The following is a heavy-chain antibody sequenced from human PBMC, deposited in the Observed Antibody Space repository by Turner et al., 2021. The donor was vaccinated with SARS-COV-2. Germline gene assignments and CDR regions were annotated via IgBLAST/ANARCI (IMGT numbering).Heavy chain of an antibody. Sequence: EVQLVESGGGLIQPGGSLRLSCAASGFIVSSNYMSWVRQAPGKGLEWVSVIYSGGSTYYEDSVKCRFTISRDKSKNTLYLQMNSLRAEDTAVYYCARDLMEVGGMDVWGQGTTVTVSS. CDR3: ARDLMEVGGMDV. V-gene: IGHV3-53*01. J-gene: IGHJ6*02. D-gene: IGHD3-3*01. CDR2: IYSGGST. CDR1: GFIVSSNY.